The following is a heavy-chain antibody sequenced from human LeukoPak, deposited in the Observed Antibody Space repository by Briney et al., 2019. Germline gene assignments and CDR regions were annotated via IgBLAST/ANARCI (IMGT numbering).Heavy chain of an antibody. V-gene: IGHV1-69*06. CDR3: ARGATYDILTGYYSN. D-gene: IGHD3-9*01. CDR1: GGTFNSYT. CDR2: IIPIFGTA. Sequence: SVKVSCKASGGTFNSYTITWVRQAPGQGLEWMGGIIPIFGTANYAQKFQGRVTITADKSTSKAYMELSSLRSEDTAVYYCARGATYDILTGYYSNWGQGTLVTVSS. J-gene: IGHJ4*02.